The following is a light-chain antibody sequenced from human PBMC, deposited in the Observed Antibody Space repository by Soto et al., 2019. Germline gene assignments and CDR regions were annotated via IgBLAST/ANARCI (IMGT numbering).Light chain of an antibody. J-gene: IGLJ2*01. CDR2: DVS. CDR1: SSDVRGYNY. CDR3: SSYTSSSLVV. Sequence: QSALTQPASVPGSPGQSITSSCTGTSSDVRGYNYVSWYQQHPGKAPKLMIYDVSNRPSGVSNRFSGSKSGNTASLTISGLQAEDEADYYCSSYTSSSLVVFGGGTKLTVL. V-gene: IGLV2-14*01.